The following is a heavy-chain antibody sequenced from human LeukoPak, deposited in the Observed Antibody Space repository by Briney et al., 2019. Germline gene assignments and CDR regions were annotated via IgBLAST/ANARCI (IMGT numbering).Heavy chain of an antibody. CDR2: IYSGGST. CDR3: ARGLRGYKYGSDY. J-gene: IGHJ4*02. D-gene: IGHD5-18*01. CDR1: GFTVSNNY. Sequence: PGGSLRLSCAASGFTVSNNYMSWVCQAPGKGLEWVSLIYSGGSTYYADSVKGRFTISRDNSMNTLYLQMNSLRAEDTAMYYCARGLRGYKYGSDYWGQGTLVTVSS. V-gene: IGHV3-53*01.